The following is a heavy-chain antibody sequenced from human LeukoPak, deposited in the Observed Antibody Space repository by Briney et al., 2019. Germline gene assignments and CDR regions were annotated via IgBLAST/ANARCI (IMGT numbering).Heavy chain of an antibody. D-gene: IGHD3-10*01. Sequence: PGGSLRLSCAASGFTFSSYSMIWVRQAPGKGLEWGSSIYFTGNYISYADSVKGRFTISRDNAKNSLYLQMNSLRAEDTAVYYCAREFNTVGNFDYWGQGTLVTVSS. CDR2: IYFTGNYI. J-gene: IGHJ4*02. CDR1: GFTFSSYS. CDR3: AREFNTVGNFDY. V-gene: IGHV3-21*01.